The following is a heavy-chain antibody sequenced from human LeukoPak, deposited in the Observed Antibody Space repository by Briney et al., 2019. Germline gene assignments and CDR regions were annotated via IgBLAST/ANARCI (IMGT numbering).Heavy chain of an antibody. CDR2: IYYGGNT. V-gene: IGHV4-59*01. D-gene: IGHD5-12*01. CDR1: GGSISSYY. J-gene: IGHJ4*02. Sequence: SETLSLTCTVSGGSISSYYWSWLRQPTGKGLEWIGYIYYGGNTNYNPYLKSRVSLSVDTSKSQCSLKLRSVTAADTAVYFCARVGYGGYEYYFDNWGQGTLVTV. CDR3: ARVGYGGYEYYFDN.